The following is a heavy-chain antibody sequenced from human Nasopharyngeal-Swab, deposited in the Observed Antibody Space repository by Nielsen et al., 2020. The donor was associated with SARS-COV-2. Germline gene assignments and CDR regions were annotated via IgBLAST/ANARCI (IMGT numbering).Heavy chain of an antibody. CDR3: GRLDSHADEDF. Sequence: SETLSLTCAVSGGSISSGGYSWGWIRQPPGKGLEWIGQIYSTGTSQYNPSLRSRVSISVDTSKKQFSLKLWSVTAADTAMYHCGRLDSHADEDFWGQGNLVTVSS. V-gene: IGHV4-39*01. CDR1: GGSISSGGYS. D-gene: IGHD3-16*01. CDR2: IYSTGTS. J-gene: IGHJ4*02.